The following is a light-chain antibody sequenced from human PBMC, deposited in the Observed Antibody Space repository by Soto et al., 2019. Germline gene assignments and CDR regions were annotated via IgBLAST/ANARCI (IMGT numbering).Light chain of an antibody. CDR2: EVN. V-gene: IGLV2-8*01. CDR1: SSDVGGYNY. Sequence: QLVLTQPPSASGSPGQSVTISCTGTSSDVGGYNYVSWYQQHPGKVPRLIIYEVNKRPSGVPDRFSGSKSGNTASLIVAGLQAEDEADYYCTSYAGGNNVFGTGTKLTVL. CDR3: TSYAGGNNV. J-gene: IGLJ1*01.